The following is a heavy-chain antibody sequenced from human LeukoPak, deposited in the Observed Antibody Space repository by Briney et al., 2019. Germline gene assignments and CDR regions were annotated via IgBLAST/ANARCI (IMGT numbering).Heavy chain of an antibody. CDR2: ISGSGGST. CDR3: AKGRGYSHYNWFDP. V-gene: IGHV3-23*01. J-gene: IGHJ5*02. D-gene: IGHD5-18*01. Sequence: AGGSLRLSCAASGFTFGSYAMSWVRQAPGKGLEWVSAISGSGGSTYYADSVKGRFTISRDNSKNTLYLQMNSLRAEDTAVYYCAKGRGYSHYNWFDPWGQGTLVTVSS. CDR1: GFTFGSYA.